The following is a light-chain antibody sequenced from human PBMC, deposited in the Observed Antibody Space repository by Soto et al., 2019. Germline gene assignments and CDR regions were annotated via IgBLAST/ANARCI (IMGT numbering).Light chain of an antibody. V-gene: IGLV2-14*03. CDR3: SSYTRSSSVI. Sequence: QSVLTQPASVSGSPGQSIAISCTGTSSDIGAYAYVSWYQQHPGKIPKLIVFDVNYRPSGVSSRFSGSKSGNTASLTISGLQAEDEDDYYCSSYTRSSSVIFGGGTQLTVL. CDR2: DVN. CDR1: SSDIGAYAY. J-gene: IGLJ2*01.